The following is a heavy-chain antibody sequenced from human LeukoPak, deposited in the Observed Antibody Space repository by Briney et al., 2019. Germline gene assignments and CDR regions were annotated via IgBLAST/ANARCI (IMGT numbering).Heavy chain of an antibody. Sequence: PGGSLRLSCAASGFTFSSYGMHWVRQAPGKGLGWVAFIRYDGSNKYYADSVKGRFTISRDNSKNTLYLQMNSLRAEDTAVYYCATPYYGSGRGAFDIWGQGTMVTVSS. D-gene: IGHD3-10*01. CDR3: ATPYYGSGRGAFDI. J-gene: IGHJ3*02. V-gene: IGHV3-30*02. CDR2: IRYDGSNK. CDR1: GFTFSSYG.